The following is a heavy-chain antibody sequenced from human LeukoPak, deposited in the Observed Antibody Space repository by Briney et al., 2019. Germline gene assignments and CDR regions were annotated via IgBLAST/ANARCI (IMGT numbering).Heavy chain of an antibody. CDR2: ISGSGNRT. J-gene: IGHJ6*02. CDR1: GFTFSSYA. D-gene: IGHD2-15*01. Sequence: PGGSLRLSCAASGFTFSSYAMSWVRQAPGKGLEWVSSISGSGNRTYYADSVKGRFTISRDNSKNTLFLQMNSLRAEDTAVYYCAKNLYCGGGSCYPSALRMDVWGQGTTVTVSS. CDR3: AKNLYCGGGSCYPSALRMDV. V-gene: IGHV3-23*01.